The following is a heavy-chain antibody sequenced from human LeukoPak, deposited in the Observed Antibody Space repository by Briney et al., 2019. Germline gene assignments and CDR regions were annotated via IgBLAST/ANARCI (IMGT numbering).Heavy chain of an antibody. CDR1: GYTFTGYY. CDR3: ARTYSYGSPGDY. J-gene: IGHJ4*02. V-gene: IGHV1-2*04. D-gene: IGHD5-18*01. Sequence: ASVKVSCKASGYTFTGYYMHWVRQAPGQGLEWMGWINPNSGGTNYAQKFQGWVTMTRDTSTSTVYMELSSLRSEDTAVYYCARTYSYGSPGDYWGQGTLVTVSS. CDR2: INPNSGGT.